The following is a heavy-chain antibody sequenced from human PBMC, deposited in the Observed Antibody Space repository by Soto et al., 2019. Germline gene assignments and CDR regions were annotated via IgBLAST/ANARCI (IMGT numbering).Heavy chain of an antibody. V-gene: IGHV1-18*01. CDR2: IRAYNGNT. Sequence: QVQLVQSGAEVKKPGASVKVSCKASGYTFTSYGISRVRQAPGQGLEWMGWIRAYNGNTNYGQKLQGRVTMPSDTYTSTAYMELRSLRADDTAVYYCARDQSVLWFGGPGDYWGQGTLVTVSS. D-gene: IGHD3-10*01. CDR3: ARDQSVLWFGGPGDY. J-gene: IGHJ4*02. CDR1: GYTFTSYG.